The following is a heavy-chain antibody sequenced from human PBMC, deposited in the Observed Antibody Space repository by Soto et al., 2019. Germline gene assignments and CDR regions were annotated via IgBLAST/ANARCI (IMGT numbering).Heavy chain of an antibody. D-gene: IGHD5-12*01. V-gene: IGHV1-69*02. CDR1: GGTFSSYT. Sequence: QVQLVQSGAEVKKPGSSVKVSCKASGGTFSSYTISWVRQAPGQGLEWMGRIIPILGIANYAQKFQGRVTXXAXKCXSTAYMELSSLRSEDTAVYYCARGRRDGYNSDFDYWGQGTLVTVSS. CDR2: IIPILGIA. CDR3: ARGRRDGYNSDFDY. J-gene: IGHJ4*02.